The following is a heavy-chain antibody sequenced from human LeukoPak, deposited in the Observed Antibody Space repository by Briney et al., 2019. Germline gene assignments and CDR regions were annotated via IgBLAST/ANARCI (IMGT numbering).Heavy chain of an antibody. J-gene: IGHJ4*02. D-gene: IGHD2-15*01. CDR1: GFTFSSYS. Sequence: PGGSLRLSCAASGFTFSSYSMNWVRQAPGKGLEWVSSISSSSSYIYYADSVKGRFTISRDNAKNSLYLQMNSLRAEDTAVYYCARAMRFAVAAPNDYWGQGTLVTVSS. V-gene: IGHV3-21*01. CDR2: ISSSSSYI. CDR3: ARAMRFAVAAPNDY.